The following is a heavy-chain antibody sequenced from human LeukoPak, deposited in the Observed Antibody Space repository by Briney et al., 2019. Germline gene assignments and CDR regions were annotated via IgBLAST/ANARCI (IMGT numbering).Heavy chain of an antibody. CDR3: ARGRWDTGGLHGLDV. J-gene: IGHJ6*02. V-gene: IGHV3-33*01. Sequence: GGSLRLSCAASGITSSSFGMHWVRQAPGQGLEWVAVIWYDGSNKYYADSVKGRFTISRDNSQNTLYLQGNNLRAEDTAVYCCARGRWDTGGLHGLDVWGQGTTVTVSS. D-gene: IGHD2-8*02. CDR1: GITSSSFG. CDR2: IWYDGSNK.